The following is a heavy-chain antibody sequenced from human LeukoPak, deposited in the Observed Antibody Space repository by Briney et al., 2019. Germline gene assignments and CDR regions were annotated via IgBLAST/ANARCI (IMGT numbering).Heavy chain of an antibody. CDR3: ARGRIAARRGWFDP. J-gene: IGHJ5*02. V-gene: IGHV4-59*12. Sequence: PSETLSLTCTVSGGSISSYYWSWIRQPPGKGLEGLGYIYYSGSTNYNPSLKSRVTISVDTSKNQFSLKLSSVPAADPAVYYCARGRIAARRGWFDPWGQGTLVTVSS. CDR2: IYYSGST. CDR1: GGSISSYY. D-gene: IGHD6-6*01.